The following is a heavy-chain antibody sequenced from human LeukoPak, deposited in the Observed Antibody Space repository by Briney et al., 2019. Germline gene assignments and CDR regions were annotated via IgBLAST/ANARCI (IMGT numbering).Heavy chain of an antibody. D-gene: IGHD2-2*01. CDR2: IYYSGST. CDR3: ARQVVGYYNPNWFDP. J-gene: IGHJ5*02. V-gene: IGHV4-39*01. Sequence: SETLSLTCTVSGGSISSSSYYWGWIRQPPGKGLEWIGSIYYSGSTYYNPSLKIRVTIAVDTSKNQFSLKLSSLTAADTAVYYCARQVVGYYNPNWFDPWGQGTLVTVSS. CDR1: GGSISSSSYY.